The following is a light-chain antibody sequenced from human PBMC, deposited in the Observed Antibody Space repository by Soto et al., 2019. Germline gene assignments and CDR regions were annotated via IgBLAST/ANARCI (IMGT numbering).Light chain of an antibody. CDR3: QQYDSYPRT. Sequence: DIQMTQSPSTLSASVGDRVTITCRAIQSISSWLAWYQQKPGKAPKVLIYKASSLESGVPSRLSGSGSGTEFTLTISSLQPDDFGTYYCQQYDSYPRTFGQGTRVEI. J-gene: IGKJ1*01. CDR1: QSISSW. CDR2: KAS. V-gene: IGKV1-5*03.